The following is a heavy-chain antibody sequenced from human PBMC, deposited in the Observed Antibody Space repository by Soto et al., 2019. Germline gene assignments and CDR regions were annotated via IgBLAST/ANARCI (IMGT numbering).Heavy chain of an antibody. Sequence: LETHSLTSTVSGGYSISYYWSWIRQPTGKGLEWIGYIYYSGSTNYNPSLKSRVTISVDTSKNQFSLKLSSVTAADTAVYYCARAGLRYFDWFYYYYGMDVWGQGTTVTVSS. CDR3: ARAGLRYFDWFYYYYGMDV. J-gene: IGHJ6*02. D-gene: IGHD3-9*01. V-gene: IGHV4-59*01. CDR2: IYYSGST. CDR1: GGYSISYY.